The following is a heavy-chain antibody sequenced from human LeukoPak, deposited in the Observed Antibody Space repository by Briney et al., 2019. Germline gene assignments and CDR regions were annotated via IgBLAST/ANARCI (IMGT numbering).Heavy chain of an antibody. CDR3: ARGAGGYGDYSLWLGY. J-gene: IGHJ4*02. V-gene: IGHV1-18*04. D-gene: IGHD4-17*01. CDR2: ISAYNGNT. CDR1: GYTFTDYY. Sequence: ASVKVSCKASGYTFTDYYMHWVRQAPGQGLEWIGWISAYNGNTKFAQKYQGGVTMTTDTSTSTAYMELRSLRSDDTAVYYCARGAGGYGDYSLWLGYWGQGTLVTVSS.